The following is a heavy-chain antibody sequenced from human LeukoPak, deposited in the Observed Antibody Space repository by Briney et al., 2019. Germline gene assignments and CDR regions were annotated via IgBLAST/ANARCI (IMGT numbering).Heavy chain of an antibody. D-gene: IGHD6-6*01. V-gene: IGHV3-21*01. J-gene: IGHJ4*01. CDR3: ARDDRDISSFRFDY. Sequence: GGSLRLSCAASGFTFNTYSMNQVRQAPGKGLEWVSSISSHSRDIYYTDSVKGRFTTSTDNAKNSLHLQMHSLRAADTAVCDCARDDRDISSFRFDYWGHGILVTVSS. CDR2: ISSHSRDI. CDR1: GFTFNTYS.